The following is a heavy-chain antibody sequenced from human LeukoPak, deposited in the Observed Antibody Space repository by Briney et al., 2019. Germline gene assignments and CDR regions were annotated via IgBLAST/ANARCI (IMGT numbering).Heavy chain of an antibody. CDR3: ARSGYVKYYFDY. J-gene: IGHJ4*02. V-gene: IGHV3-48*03. Sequence: GGSLRLSCAASGFTFSSYEMNWVRQAPGKGLEWVSYISSSGNTKYYADSVKGRFIISRDNSKNTLYLQMNSLRAEDTAVYYCARSGYVKYYFDYWGQGTLVTVSS. CDR1: GFTFSSYE. CDR2: ISSSGNTK. D-gene: IGHD3-3*01.